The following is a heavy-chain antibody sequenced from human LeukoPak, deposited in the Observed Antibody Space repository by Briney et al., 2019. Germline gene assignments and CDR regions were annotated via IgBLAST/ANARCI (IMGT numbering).Heavy chain of an antibody. J-gene: IGHJ3*02. CDR3: AVDIWGFDAFDI. Sequence: GGSLRLSCAASGFTFSSYWMHWVRQAPGKGLVWVSRINTDGSSTSYADSVKGRFTISRDNAKNTLYLQMNSLRAEDTAVYYCAVDIWGFDAFDIWGQGTMVTVSS. CDR2: INTDGSST. D-gene: IGHD5-12*01. V-gene: IGHV3-74*01. CDR1: GFTFSSYW.